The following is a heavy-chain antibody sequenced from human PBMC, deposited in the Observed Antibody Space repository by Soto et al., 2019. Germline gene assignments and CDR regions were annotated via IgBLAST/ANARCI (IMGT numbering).Heavy chain of an antibody. CDR2: VKRKSYSYST. D-gene: IGHD2-2*01. V-gene: IGHV3-72*01. CDR3: TSPRMNARSRGGFDV. J-gene: IGHJ3*01. CDR1: GFILSDHF. Sequence: GGSLRLSCEASGFILSDHFIDWVRQPTSKGLDRISGVKRKSYSYSTQYNATEKSRYITLRDDSKNSLYLQMNSLKTEDTALYYCTSPRMNARSRGGFDVWGQGTMVTVSS.